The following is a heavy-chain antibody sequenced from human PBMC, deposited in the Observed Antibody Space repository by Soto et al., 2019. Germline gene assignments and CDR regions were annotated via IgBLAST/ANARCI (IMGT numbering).Heavy chain of an antibody. CDR1: GFTFSDYY. Sequence: GGSLRLSCAASGFTFSDYYMSWIRQAPGKGLEWVSYISTTNYIYYGDSMKGRFTISRDNAKNSLYLEMNSLRAEDTAVYYCARESEDLTSNFDYWGQGTLVTVSS. J-gene: IGHJ4*02. V-gene: IGHV3-11*06. CDR3: ARESEDLTSNFDY. CDR2: ISTTNYI.